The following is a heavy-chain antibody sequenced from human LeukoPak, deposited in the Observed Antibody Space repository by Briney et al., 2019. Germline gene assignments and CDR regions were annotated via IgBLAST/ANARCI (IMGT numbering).Heavy chain of an antibody. J-gene: IGHJ4*02. CDR1: GASFSGYY. CDR2: INHSGST. D-gene: IGHD2-2*01. CDR3: ARGGGIVVVPAAISYGFDY. V-gene: IGHV4-34*01. Sequence: SETLSLTCAVYGASFSGYYWSWIRQPPGKGLEWIGEINHSGSTNYNPSLKSRVTISVDTSKNQFSLKLSSVTAADTAVYYCARGGGIVVVPAAISYGFDYWGQGTLVTVSS.